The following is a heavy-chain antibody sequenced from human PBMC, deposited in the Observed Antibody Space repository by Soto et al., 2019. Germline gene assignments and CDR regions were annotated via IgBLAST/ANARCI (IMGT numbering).Heavy chain of an antibody. V-gene: IGHV4-34*01. D-gene: IGHD2-15*01. CDR2: INHSGST. CDR3: ARGAANIDAFDI. CDR1: GGSFSGYY. J-gene: IGHJ3*02. Sequence: SETLSLTCAVYGGSFSGYYWSWIRQPPGKGLEWIGEINHSGSTNYNPSLKSRFTISVDTSKNQFSLKLSSVTAADTAVYYCARGAANIDAFDIWGQGTMVTVSS.